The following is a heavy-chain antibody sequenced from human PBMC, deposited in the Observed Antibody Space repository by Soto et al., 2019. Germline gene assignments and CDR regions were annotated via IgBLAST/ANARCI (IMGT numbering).Heavy chain of an antibody. J-gene: IGHJ4*02. Sequence: QVQLVESGGGVVQPGRSLRLSCAASGLTFSSYGMHWVRQAPGKGLEWVAVIWYDGSEKYYADSMKGRFTISRDNSKNTLFLQMNSLRAEDTAVYYCARDAYKMDYWGQGTLVTVPS. CDR1: GLTFSSYG. D-gene: IGHD1-1*01. CDR3: ARDAYKMDY. V-gene: IGHV3-33*01. CDR2: IWYDGSEK.